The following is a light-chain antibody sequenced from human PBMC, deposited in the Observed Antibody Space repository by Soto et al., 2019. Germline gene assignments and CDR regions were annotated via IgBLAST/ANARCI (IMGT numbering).Light chain of an antibody. CDR3: QQYGSSSLT. V-gene: IGKV3-20*01. J-gene: IGKJ4*01. CDR2: GAS. Sequence: EIVLTQSPGTLSLSPGERATLSCRASQSVSSSYLAWYQQKPGQAPRLLIYGASSRATGIPDRFSGSGSGTDFTLTISRLEPEDFALYYCQQYGSSSLTVGGGTKVEIK. CDR1: QSVSSSY.